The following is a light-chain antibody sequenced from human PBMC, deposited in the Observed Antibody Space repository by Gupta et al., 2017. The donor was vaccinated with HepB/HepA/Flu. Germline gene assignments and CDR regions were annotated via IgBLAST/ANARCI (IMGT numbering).Light chain of an antibody. Sequence: QSALTQPRSVSGSPGQSVTISCTGTSAGVGNWNFVSWYQQHPGKAPKVLIYDVDKRPSGVPDRFSGSKSGNTASLTISGLQADDEADYYCCSYAGDYTYIFGSGTKVTVL. CDR1: SAGVGNWNF. CDR2: DVD. V-gene: IGLV2-11*01. CDR3: CSYAGDYTYI. J-gene: IGLJ1*01.